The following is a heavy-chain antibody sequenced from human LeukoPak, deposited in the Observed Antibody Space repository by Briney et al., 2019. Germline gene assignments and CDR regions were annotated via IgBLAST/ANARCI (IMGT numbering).Heavy chain of an antibody. V-gene: IGHV4-34*01. CDR3: ARLTSSGWYFRHGMDV. J-gene: IGHJ6*02. CDR2: INHSGST. CDR1: GRSFSGYY. Sequence: SETLSLTCAVYGRSFSGYYWSWIRQPPGKGLEWIGEINHSGSTNYNPSLKSRVTISVDTSKNQFSLKLSSVTAADTAVYYCARLTSSGWYFRHGMDVWGQGTTVTVSS. D-gene: IGHD6-19*01.